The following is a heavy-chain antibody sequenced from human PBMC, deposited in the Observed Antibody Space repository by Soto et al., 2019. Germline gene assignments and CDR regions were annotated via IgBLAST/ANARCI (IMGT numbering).Heavy chain of an antibody. Sequence: QVQLVQSGAEVKKPGSSVKVSCKASGGTFSSYAISWVRQAPGQGLEWMGGIIPIYGTANYAQKFQGRVTITADKSTITWYMELSSLRSEDTAVYYCARGGSYYDLRGYYVTTHFDYWGQGTLVTVSS. D-gene: IGHD3-22*01. V-gene: IGHV1-69*06. J-gene: IGHJ4*02. CDR2: IIPIYGTA. CDR3: ARGGSYYDLRGYYVTTHFDY. CDR1: GGTFSSYA.